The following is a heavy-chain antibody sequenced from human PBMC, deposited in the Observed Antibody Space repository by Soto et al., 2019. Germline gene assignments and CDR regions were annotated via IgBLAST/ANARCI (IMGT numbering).Heavy chain of an antibody. CDR3: AKGDSTDCSRGVCSFFYNHDMDV. D-gene: IGHD2-8*01. V-gene: IGHV1-2*04. CDR1: GYSFTDYH. Sequence: AAGTDSSKASGYSFTDYHVDLLRQAPGQWLECLGRINPKSGGTSTAQKFQGWVTMTTDTYISTASMELTRLTSDDTAIYYCAKGDSTDCSRGVCSFFYNHDMDVWGQGTTVTVS. J-gene: IGHJ6*02. CDR2: INPKSGGT.